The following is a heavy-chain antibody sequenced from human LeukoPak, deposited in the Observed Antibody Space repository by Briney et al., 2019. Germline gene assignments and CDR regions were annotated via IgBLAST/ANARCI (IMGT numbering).Heavy chain of an antibody. CDR3: ARDSTPTYYSGTYYFEY. V-gene: IGHV1-46*01. Sequence: ASVKVSCKASGYTFASYYMHWVRQAPGQGLEWMGIINPSGGSTTYAQKFQGRVTMTRDTSTSTVYMDLSSLRSEDTAVYYCARDSTPTYYSGTYYFEYWGQGTLVTVSS. CDR1: GYTFASYY. D-gene: IGHD1-26*01. J-gene: IGHJ4*02. CDR2: INPSGGST.